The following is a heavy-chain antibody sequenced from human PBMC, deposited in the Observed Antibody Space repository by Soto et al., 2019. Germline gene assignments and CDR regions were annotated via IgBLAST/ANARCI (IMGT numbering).Heavy chain of an antibody. V-gene: IGHV1-2*04. CDR2: INPNSGGT. D-gene: IGHD3-10*01. J-gene: IGHJ4*02. CDR3: ARGGHLTRVRAQLDY. Sequence: GASVKVSCKASGYTFTGYYMHWVRQAPGQGLEWMGWINPNSGGTNYAQKFQGWVTMTRDTSISTAYMELSRLRSDDTAVYYCARGGHLTRVRAQLDYWGQGTLVTVSS. CDR1: GYTFTGYY.